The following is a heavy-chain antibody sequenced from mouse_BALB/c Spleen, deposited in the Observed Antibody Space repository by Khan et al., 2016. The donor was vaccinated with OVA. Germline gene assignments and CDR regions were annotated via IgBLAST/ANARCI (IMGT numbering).Heavy chain of an antibody. D-gene: IGHD1-1*01. CDR2: ISPSTGYT. CDR1: GYTFINYW. Sequence: VQLQESGAELAKPGASVKMSCKASGYTFINYWILWVKQRPGQGLEWIGYISPSTGYTEYNQNFKDKATLTADKSSSTAYMQLSSLTSEDSVDYYCARRGLRWDFDYWGQGTTLTVSS. J-gene: IGHJ2*01. V-gene: IGHV1-7*01. CDR3: ARRGLRWDFDY.